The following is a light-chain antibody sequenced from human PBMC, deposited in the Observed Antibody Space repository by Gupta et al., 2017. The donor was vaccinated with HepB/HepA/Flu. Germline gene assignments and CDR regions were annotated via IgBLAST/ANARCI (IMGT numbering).Light chain of an antibody. J-gene: IGKJ4*01. CDR1: QSIISRY. CDR3: QQYVFSPLLT. CDR2: GAS. Sequence: EIVLTQSPGTLSLSPGERATLSCRASQSIISRYLAWYQQKPGQAPRLLIYGASSRATGIPDRFSGSGSGTDFTLTISRLEPEDFAVYHCQQYVFSPLLTFGGGTKVEIK. V-gene: IGKV3-20*01.